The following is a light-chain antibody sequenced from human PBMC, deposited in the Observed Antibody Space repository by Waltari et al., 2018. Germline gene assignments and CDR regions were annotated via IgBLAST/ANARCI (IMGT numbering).Light chain of an antibody. V-gene: IGKV1D-16*01. CDR1: QGIGSW. CDR2: AAS. J-gene: IGKJ4*01. Sequence: DIQMTQSPPSLSASVGDKVTITGRASQGIGSWLAWYQQKPDKAPKSLIYAASSLQSGVPSRFSGSRSGTDFTLTINNLQPEDFATYYCQQYNSFPLTFGGGTKVEIQ. CDR3: QQYNSFPLT.